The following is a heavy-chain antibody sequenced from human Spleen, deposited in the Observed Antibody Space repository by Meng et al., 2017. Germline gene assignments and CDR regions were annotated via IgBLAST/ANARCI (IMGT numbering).Heavy chain of an antibody. D-gene: IGHD3-10*01. Sequence: QVQLQESGPGLVKPSQTLSLTCTVSGDSISSDYFWSWIRQPPGKGLEWIGYIYHGGSTDYNPSLRSRVTISVDTSKNQFSLKLSSVTAADTAVYYCLRGSGGSVWGQGTLVTVSS. CDR1: GDSISSDYF. J-gene: IGHJ1*01. V-gene: IGHV4-30-4*01. CDR3: LRGSGGSV. CDR2: IYHGGST.